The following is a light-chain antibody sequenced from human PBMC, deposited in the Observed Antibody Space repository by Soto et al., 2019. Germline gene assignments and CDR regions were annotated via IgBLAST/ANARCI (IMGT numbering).Light chain of an antibody. J-gene: IGKJ5*01. CDR2: GAS. Sequence: EILMTQSPATLSVSPGETATLSCRASQSVSTKLAWYQQKPGQAPRLLINGASTRATGVPARFSGRGSGTEFNLTISSLQSEDFAVYYCQQYHNWPPITFGQGTRLEIK. CDR1: QSVSTK. V-gene: IGKV3-15*01. CDR3: QQYHNWPPIT.